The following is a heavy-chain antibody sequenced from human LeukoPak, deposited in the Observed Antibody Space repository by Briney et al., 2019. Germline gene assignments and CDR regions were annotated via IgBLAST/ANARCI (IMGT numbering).Heavy chain of an antibody. CDR1: GGSFSGYY. Sequence: PSETLSLTCAVYGGSFSGYYWSWIRQPPGKGLEWIGEINHSGSTNYNPSLKSRVTISVDTSKNQFSLKLSSVTAADTAVYYCARGPLSMPYYYGSGVGVYGLVFDYWGQGTLVTVSS. V-gene: IGHV4-34*01. D-gene: IGHD3-10*01. CDR3: ARGPLSMPYYYGSGVGVYGLVFDY. J-gene: IGHJ4*02. CDR2: INHSGST.